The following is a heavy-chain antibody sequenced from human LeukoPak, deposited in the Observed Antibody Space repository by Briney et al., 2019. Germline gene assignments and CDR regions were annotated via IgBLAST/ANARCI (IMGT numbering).Heavy chain of an antibody. CDR2: IYPGESDT. CDR1: AYRFSTYW. V-gene: IGHV5-51*01. Sequence: GGALEISCKGSAYRFSTYWIAWGRQMPGKGLEGMGIIYPGESDTRYSPSFQGQVTISGDTSISTAYLQWSSLKASDTAIYYCARRAHGHIPVAGVDAFDIWGQGTMVTVSS. CDR3: ARRAHGHIPVAGVDAFDI. D-gene: IGHD6-19*01. J-gene: IGHJ3*02.